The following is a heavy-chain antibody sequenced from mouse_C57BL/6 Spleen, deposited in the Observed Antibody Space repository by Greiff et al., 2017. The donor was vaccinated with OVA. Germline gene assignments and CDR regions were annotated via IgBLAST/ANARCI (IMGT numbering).Heavy chain of an antibody. Sequence: QVQLQQPGAELVRPGSSVKLSCKASGYTFTSYWMHWVKQRPIQGLEWIGNIDPSDSETHYNQKFKDKATLTVDKSSSTAYMQLSSLTSEDSAVYYCARGRTGYLYYFDYWGQGTTLTVSS. CDR3: ARGRTGYLYYFDY. J-gene: IGHJ2*01. V-gene: IGHV1-52*01. CDR2: IDPSDSET. D-gene: IGHD2-2*01. CDR1: GYTFTSYW.